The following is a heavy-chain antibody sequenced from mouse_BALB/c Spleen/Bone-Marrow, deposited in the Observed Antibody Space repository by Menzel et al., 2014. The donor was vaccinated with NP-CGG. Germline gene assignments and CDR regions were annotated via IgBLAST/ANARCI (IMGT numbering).Heavy chain of an antibody. CDR3: ARWHYGNYYYAMDY. CDR1: GHTFSSYW. J-gene: IGHJ4*01. D-gene: IGHD2-1*01. Sequence: QVQLQQSGAELMKPGASVKISCKATGHTFSSYWLEWVIQRPGXXXEWIGEILPGSGSFNYDEKFKGKATFTADTSSNIAYMXLSSLTSEDSSVYYCARWHYGNYYYAMDYRGQGTSVTVSS. V-gene: IGHV1-9*01. CDR2: ILPGSGSF.